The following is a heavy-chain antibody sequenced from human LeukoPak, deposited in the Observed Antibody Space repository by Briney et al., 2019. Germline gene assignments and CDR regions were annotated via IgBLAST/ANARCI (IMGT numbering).Heavy chain of an antibody. V-gene: IGHV1-2*02. J-gene: IGHJ4*02. CDR2: INPNSGGT. D-gene: IGHD3-9*01. CDR3: ASGYDILTGYRSPNFDY. Sequence: ASVKVSCKASGYTFSGYYMHWVRQAPGQGLEWMGWINPNSGGTNYAQTFQGRVTMTRDTSISTAYMELSRLRSDDTAVYYCASGYDILTGYRSPNFDYWGQGTLVTVSS. CDR1: GYTFSGYY.